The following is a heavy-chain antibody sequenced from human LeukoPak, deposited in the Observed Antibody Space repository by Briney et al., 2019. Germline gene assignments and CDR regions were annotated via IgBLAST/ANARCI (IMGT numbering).Heavy chain of an antibody. CDR1: GFTVSSNY. D-gene: IGHD1-20*01. J-gene: IGHJ3*02. CDR2: IYSGGST. V-gene: IGHV3-66*01. CDR3: ARAHYSWNDVSAFDI. Sequence: PGGSLRLSCAASGFTVSSNYMSWVRQAPGKGLEWVSVIYSGGSTYYADSVKGRFTISRDNSKNTLYLQMNSLRAEDTAVYYCARAHYSWNDVSAFDIWGQGTMVTVSS.